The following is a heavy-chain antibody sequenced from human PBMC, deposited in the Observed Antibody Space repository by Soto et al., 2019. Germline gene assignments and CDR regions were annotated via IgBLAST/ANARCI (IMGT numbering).Heavy chain of an antibody. D-gene: IGHD5-12*01. J-gene: IGHJ5*02. CDR3: ARVVDIVATSRNWFAP. CDR2: IYHSGST. V-gene: IGHV4-30-2*01. Sequence: SETLSLTCAVSGGSISSGGYSWSWIRQPPGKGLEWIGYIYHSGSTYYNPSLKSRVTISVDRSKNQFSLKLSSVTAADTAVYYCARVVDIVATSRNWFAPWGQGTLVTVSS. CDR1: GGSISSGGYS.